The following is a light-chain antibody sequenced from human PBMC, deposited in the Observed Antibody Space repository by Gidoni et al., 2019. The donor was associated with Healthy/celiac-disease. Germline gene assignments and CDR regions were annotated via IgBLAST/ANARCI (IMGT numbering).Light chain of an antibody. V-gene: IGKV3-15*01. CDR2: GAS. CDR1: QSVSSN. CDR3: QQYNNWPPIT. Sequence: ELVMTQSPATLSVSPGERATLSCRASQSVSSNLAWYQQKPGQAPRLLIYGASTRATGIPARFSGSGYGTEFTLTISSLQSEDLAVYYCQQYNNWPPITFGQGTRLEIK. J-gene: IGKJ5*01.